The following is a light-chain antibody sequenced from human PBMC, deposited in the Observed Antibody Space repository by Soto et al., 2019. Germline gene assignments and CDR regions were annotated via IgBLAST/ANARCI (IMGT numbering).Light chain of an antibody. CDR1: QSISNY. V-gene: IGKV1-27*01. J-gene: IGKJ3*01. CDR3: LMYESAP. CDR2: AAP. Sequence: DIPMTQSPSSLSASVGDRVTITCRSSQSISNYLAWYQQKPGKVPKLLIYAAPTLQAVVASRFSGSGSGTEFPLTISRLQPEEVGRCYCLMYESAPFGHGPKVAIK.